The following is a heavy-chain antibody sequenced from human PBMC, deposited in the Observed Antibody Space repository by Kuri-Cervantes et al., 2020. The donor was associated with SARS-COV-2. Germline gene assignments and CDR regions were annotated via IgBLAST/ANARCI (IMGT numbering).Heavy chain of an antibody. D-gene: IGHD3-3*01. CDR3: DSDSSALYAFWRYYHGMDV. J-gene: IGHJ6*02. CDR2: ISGIGTTR. Sequence: GESLKISCETSGFSLSDYYMIWIRQAPGKGLEWVSHISGIGTTRYYADSVKGRFTISRDNAKNSLYLQMNRMRGEDAAVYYCDSDSSALYAFWRYYHGMDVWGQGTTVTVSS. V-gene: IGHV3-11*04. CDR1: GFSLSDYY.